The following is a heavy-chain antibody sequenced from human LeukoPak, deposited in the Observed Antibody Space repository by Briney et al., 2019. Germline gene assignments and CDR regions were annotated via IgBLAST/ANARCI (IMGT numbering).Heavy chain of an antibody. D-gene: IGHD6-19*01. V-gene: IGHV4-39*01. CDR3: ARVTGYSSRWYVGY. CDR1: GGSISSSSYY. Sequence: PSETLSLTCTVSGGSISSSSYYWGWIRQPPGKGLEWIGSIYYSGSTYYNPSLKSRVTISVDTSKNQFSLKLSSVTAADTAVYYCARVTGYSSRWYVGYWGQGTLVTVSS. CDR2: IYYSGST. J-gene: IGHJ4*02.